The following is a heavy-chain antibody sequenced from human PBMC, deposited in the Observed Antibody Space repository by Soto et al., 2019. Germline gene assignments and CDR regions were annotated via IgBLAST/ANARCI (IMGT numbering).Heavy chain of an antibody. CDR1: GVTFTSYA. CDR3: AKGSFGFNY. J-gene: IGHJ4*02. Sequence: GGSLRLSCAASGVTFTSYAMTWVRQVPGEGLQWVSSISKSGDSTYYADSVKGRFTTSRDNSKNTLYLQMNSLRAEDTAIYYCAKGSFGFNYWGQGTLVTVSS. D-gene: IGHD3-10*01. V-gene: IGHV3-23*01. CDR2: ISKSGDST.